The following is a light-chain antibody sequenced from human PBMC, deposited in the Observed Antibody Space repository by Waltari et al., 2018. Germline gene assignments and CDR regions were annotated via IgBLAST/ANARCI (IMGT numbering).Light chain of an antibody. CDR3: SSYTSSSTPV. CDR2: EVS. CDR1: SSDVGSDNR. Sequence: QSALTQPPSVSGSPGQSVTISCTGTSSDVGSDNRVSWYQQPPRTAPKLMIYEVSNRPSGVPDRFSGSKSGNTAFLTISGLQAEDEADYYCSSYTSSSTPVFGGGTKLTVL. V-gene: IGLV2-18*02. J-gene: IGLJ2*01.